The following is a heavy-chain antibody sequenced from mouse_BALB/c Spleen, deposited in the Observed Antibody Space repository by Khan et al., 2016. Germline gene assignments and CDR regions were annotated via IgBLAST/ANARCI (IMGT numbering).Heavy chain of an antibody. CDR1: GYTFTDYY. CDR2: IFPGSGST. J-gene: IGHJ4*01. CDR3: ARSYYGYFAMDY. D-gene: IGHD1-2*01. Sequence: QVQLKQSGTELPRPGASVKLSCKASGYTFTDYYLHWVKQRTGQGLEWRGEIFPGSGSTYYNEKFKGKASLTADKSSSTAYMQLSSRTSEDSAVYFCARSYYGYFAMDYWGHGASVTVSS. V-gene: IGHV1-77*01.